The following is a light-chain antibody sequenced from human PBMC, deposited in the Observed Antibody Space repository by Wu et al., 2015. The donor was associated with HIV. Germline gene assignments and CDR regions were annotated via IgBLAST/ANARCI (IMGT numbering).Light chain of an antibody. CDR3: QQLNSYPIT. Sequence: IRMTQSPSSLSASTGDRVTITCRASQGISSYLAWYQQKPRKAPKLLIYAASTLQSGVPSRFSGSGSGTEFTLTISSLQPEDFAAYYCQQLNSYPITFGGGTRVEIK. V-gene: IGKV1-9*01. CDR2: AAS. J-gene: IGKJ4*01. CDR1: QGISSY.